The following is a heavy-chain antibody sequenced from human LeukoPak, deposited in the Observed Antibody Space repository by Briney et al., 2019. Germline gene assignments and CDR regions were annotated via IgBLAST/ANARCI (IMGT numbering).Heavy chain of an antibody. CDR2: IGPTGSDR. CDR3: ARDRQKATYGDYQDWFDP. J-gene: IGHJ5*02. D-gene: IGHD4-17*01. CDR1: GLTFSTSG. V-gene: IGHV3-21*06. Sequence: GGSLRLSCTASGLTFSTSGFNWVRQAPGKGLEWVASIGPTGSDRYHADSIKGRFTISRDNANNFLYLQMNSLRAEDTAVYYCARDRQKATYGDYQDWFDPWGQGTLVTVSS.